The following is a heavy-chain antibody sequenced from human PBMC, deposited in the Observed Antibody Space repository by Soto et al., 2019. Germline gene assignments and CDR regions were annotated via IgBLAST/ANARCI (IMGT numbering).Heavy chain of an antibody. CDR2: IYYSGST. J-gene: IGHJ4*02. V-gene: IGHV4-30-4*01. CDR1: GGSITSGDYY. CDR3: ARTLYCPNGVCFLRRAPLDY. Sequence: QVQLQESGPGLVKPSQTLSLTCTVSGGSITSGDYYWGWVRQPPGKGLEWIGHIYYSGSTYYNPSLKSQVTISVDASKNQFSLKLSPVTAADTAVYYCARTLYCPNGVCFLRRAPLDYWGQGTLVTVSS. D-gene: IGHD2-8*01.